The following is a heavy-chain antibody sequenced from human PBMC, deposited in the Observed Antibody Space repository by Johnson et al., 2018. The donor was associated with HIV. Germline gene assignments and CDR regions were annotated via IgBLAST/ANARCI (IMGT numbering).Heavy chain of an antibody. CDR2: ISWNSGSI. CDR1: GFTFDEYA. D-gene: IGHD2-15*01. Sequence: VQLVESGGGSVQPGRSLRLSCAASGFTFDEYAMHWVRQAPGQGLEWVSGISWNSGSIGYADSVKGRFTISRDNAKNSLYLQMNSLRVEDTAVYYCAKSSRVATTFDAFDFWGQGTMVTVSS. CDR3: AKSSRVATTFDAFDF. V-gene: IGHV3-9*01. J-gene: IGHJ3*01.